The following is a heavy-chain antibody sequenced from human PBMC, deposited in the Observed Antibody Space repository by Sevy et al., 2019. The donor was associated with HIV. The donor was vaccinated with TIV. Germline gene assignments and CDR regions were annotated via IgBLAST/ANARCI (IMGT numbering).Heavy chain of an antibody. Sequence: SETLSLTCTVSGGSVSTDSYYWSWIRQPPGKGLEWIGYLFYSGSTNYNPSLKSRVTISLDTSKNQFSLKLSSVTAADTAVYYCARCGSPYGDYATGSFDYWGQGALVTVSS. J-gene: IGHJ4*02. V-gene: IGHV4-61*01. CDR1: GGSVSTDSYY. CDR3: ARCGSPYGDYATGSFDY. D-gene: IGHD4-17*01. CDR2: LFYSGST.